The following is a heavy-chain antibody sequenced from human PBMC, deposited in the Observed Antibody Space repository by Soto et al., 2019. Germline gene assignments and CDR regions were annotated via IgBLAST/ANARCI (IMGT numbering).Heavy chain of an antibody. CDR2: ISYDGSNK. J-gene: IGHJ1*01. Sequence: QVQLVESGGGVVQPGRSLRLSCAASGFTFSSYAMHWVRQAPGKGLEWVAVISYDGSNKYYADSVKGRFTISRDNSKNTLYWELNSLRAVDTAVYYCARKSRIGYDFYWGQVPLVNVSS. V-gene: IGHV3-30-3*01. CDR1: GFTFSSYA. CDR3: ARKSRIGYDFY. D-gene: IGHD3-3*01.